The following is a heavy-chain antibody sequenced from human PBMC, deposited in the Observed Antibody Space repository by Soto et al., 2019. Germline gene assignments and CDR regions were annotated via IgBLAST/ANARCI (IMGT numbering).Heavy chain of an antibody. CDR1: SGSISSGGYY. CDR3: ARSRRTDRYYDFWSGYFTPNWFDP. V-gene: IGHV4-31*03. Sequence: SETLSLTCTVSSGSISSGGYYWSWIRQHPGKGLEWIGYIYYSGSTYYNPSLKSRVTISVDTSKNQFSLKLSSVTAADTAVYYCARSRRTDRYYDFWSGYFTPNWFDPWGQGTLVTVSS. J-gene: IGHJ5*02. D-gene: IGHD3-3*01. CDR2: IYYSGST.